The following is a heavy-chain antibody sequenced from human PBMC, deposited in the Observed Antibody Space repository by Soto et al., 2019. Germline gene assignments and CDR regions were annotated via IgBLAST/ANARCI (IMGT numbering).Heavy chain of an antibody. Sequence: SETLSLTCAVSGGSISSSNWWSWVRQPPGKGLEWIGEIYHSGSTNYNPSLKSRVTISVDKSKNQFSLKLRSVTAADTAVYYCASHSCWPYYFDYSGQVTIGTVSS. CDR2: IYHSGST. V-gene: IGHV4-4*02. CDR3: ASHSCWPYYFDY. J-gene: IGHJ4*02. D-gene: IGHD2-2*01. CDR1: GGSISSSNW.